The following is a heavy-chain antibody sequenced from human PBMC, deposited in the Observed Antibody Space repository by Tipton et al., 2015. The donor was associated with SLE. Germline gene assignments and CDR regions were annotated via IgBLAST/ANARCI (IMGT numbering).Heavy chain of an antibody. J-gene: IGHJ4*02. CDR3: ARGLGIAAAGALGY. Sequence: LRLSCTVSGGSISTSSYYWGWIRQPPGKGLEWIGIIHYRGSTYYNPSLKSRVTISVDTSKNQFSLKLSSVTAADTAVYYCARGLGIAAAGALGYWGQGTLVTVSS. V-gene: IGHV4-39*07. CDR1: GGSISTSSYY. CDR2: IHYRGST. D-gene: IGHD6-13*01.